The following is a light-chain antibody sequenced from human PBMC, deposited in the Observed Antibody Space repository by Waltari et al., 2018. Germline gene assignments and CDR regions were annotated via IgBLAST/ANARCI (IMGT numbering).Light chain of an antibody. V-gene: IGKV3-20*01. CDR1: QTIGNSY. CDR3: QHYGSTRT. Sequence: DIEVTQSPGTLSLSPGERATLSCRTSQTIGNSYLAWYQQKPGQAPRRVIHGVSTRASGVPDRFSGSGAGTDFTLTISRLEPEDVAVYYCQHYGSTRTCGRGTKVEIK. CDR2: GVS. J-gene: IGKJ1*01.